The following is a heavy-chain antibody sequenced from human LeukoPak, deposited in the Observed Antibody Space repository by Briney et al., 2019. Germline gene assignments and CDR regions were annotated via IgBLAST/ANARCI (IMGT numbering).Heavy chain of an antibody. CDR2: IIPIFGTA. D-gene: IGHD3-16*02. J-gene: IGHJ4*02. Sequence: GASVKVSCKASGGTFSSYTISWVRQAPGQGLEWMGGIIPIFGTANYAQKFQGRVTITADESTSTAYMELSSLRSEDTAVYYCARGPYDYVWGSYRYEVSGWGQGTLVTVSS. CDR1: GGTFSSYT. V-gene: IGHV1-69*13. CDR3: ARGPYDYVWGSYRYEVSG.